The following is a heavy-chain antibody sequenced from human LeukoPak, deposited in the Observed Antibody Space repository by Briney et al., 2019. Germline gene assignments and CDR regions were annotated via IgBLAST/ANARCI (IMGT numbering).Heavy chain of an antibody. V-gene: IGHV3-30-3*01. Sequence: GGSLRLSCAASGFTFSSYAMSWVRQAPGKGLEWVAVISYDGSNKYYADSVKGRFTISRDNSKNTLYLQMNSLRAEDTAVYYCARASLIAAAGTVIDYWGQGTLVTVSS. D-gene: IGHD6-13*01. CDR2: ISYDGSNK. J-gene: IGHJ4*02. CDR1: GFTFSSYA. CDR3: ARASLIAAAGTVIDY.